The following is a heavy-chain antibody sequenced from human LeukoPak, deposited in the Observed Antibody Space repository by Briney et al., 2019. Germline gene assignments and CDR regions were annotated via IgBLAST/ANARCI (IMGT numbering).Heavy chain of an antibody. CDR3: ARVVTIFGVVPDY. J-gene: IGHJ4*02. Sequence: GGSLRLSCAASGFIFSSYWMHWVRQAPGKGLEWVANIKQDGSEKYYVDSVKGRFTISRDNAKNSLYLQMNSLKAEDTAVYYCARVVTIFGVVPDYWGQGTLVTVSS. V-gene: IGHV3-7*01. CDR2: IKQDGSEK. D-gene: IGHD3-3*01. CDR1: GFIFSSYW.